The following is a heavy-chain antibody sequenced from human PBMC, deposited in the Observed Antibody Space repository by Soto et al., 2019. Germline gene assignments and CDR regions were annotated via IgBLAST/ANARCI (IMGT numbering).Heavy chain of an antibody. CDR2: IKQDGSEK. D-gene: IGHD3-3*01. V-gene: IGHV3-7*03. CDR1: GFTFGSYW. J-gene: IGHJ4*02. CDR3: ARLDYDFWSGYYNNFDS. Sequence: GGSLRLSCAASGFTFGSYWMIWVRQAPGKGLEWVANIKQDGSEKYHVDSVKGRFTISRDNAKNSLYLQMNSLRAEDTAVYYCARLDYDFWSGYYNNFDSWGQGTLVTVSS.